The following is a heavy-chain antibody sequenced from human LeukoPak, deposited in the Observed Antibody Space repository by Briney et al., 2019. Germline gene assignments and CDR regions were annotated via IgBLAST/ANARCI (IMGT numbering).Heavy chain of an antibody. Sequence: PSETLSLTCTVSGGSISSGSYYWNWIRQPAGKGLEWIGRIYTSGSTNYNPSLKSRVTMSVDTSRNQFSLRLSSVTAADTAVYYCARTLGTYYFDYWGQGTLVTVSS. CDR3: ARTLGTYYFDY. CDR1: GGSISSGSYY. V-gene: IGHV4-61*02. J-gene: IGHJ4*02. CDR2: IYTSGST. D-gene: IGHD7-27*01.